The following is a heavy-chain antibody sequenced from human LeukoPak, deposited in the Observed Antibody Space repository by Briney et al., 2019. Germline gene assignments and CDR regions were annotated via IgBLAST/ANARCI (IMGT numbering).Heavy chain of an antibody. Sequence: PSETLSLTCTVSSGSITGYYLSWVRQPPGKGLEWITFIHSSGITNYNPPRQSRVTITGDTSRNQFSLERSSVSADDTAIYYCARGKGRDGYNWLFDYWGQGTLVTVSS. CDR3: ARGKGRDGYNWLFDY. D-gene: IGHD5-24*01. V-gene: IGHV4-59*01. CDR2: IHSSGIT. CDR1: SGSITGYY. J-gene: IGHJ4*02.